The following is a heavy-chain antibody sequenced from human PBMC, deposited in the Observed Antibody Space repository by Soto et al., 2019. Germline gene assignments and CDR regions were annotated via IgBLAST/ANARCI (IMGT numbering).Heavy chain of an antibody. CDR2: ISGSGGST. Sequence: GGCLGLSCAASGFTLSSYAVSWVRQAPGKGLEWVSAISGSGGSTYYADSVKGRFTISRDNSKNTLYLQMNSLRAEDTAVYYCATLYVVDAFDIWGQGTMVTVSS. D-gene: IGHD2-2*02. CDR1: GFTLSSYA. V-gene: IGHV3-23*01. J-gene: IGHJ3*02. CDR3: ATLYVVDAFDI.